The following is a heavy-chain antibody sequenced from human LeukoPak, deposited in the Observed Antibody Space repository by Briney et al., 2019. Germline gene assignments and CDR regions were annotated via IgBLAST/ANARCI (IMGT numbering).Heavy chain of an antibody. CDR1: GFTFDDYA. J-gene: IGHJ4*02. D-gene: IGHD5-18*01. CDR2: ISWNSGSI. V-gene: IGHV3-9*01. CDR3: ARENPWIQLWALDY. Sequence: GRSLRLSCAASGFTFDDYAMHWVRQAPGKGLEWVSGISWNSGSIGYADSVKGRFTISRDNAKNSLYLQMNSLRAEDTALYYCARENPWIQLWALDYWGQGTLVTVSS.